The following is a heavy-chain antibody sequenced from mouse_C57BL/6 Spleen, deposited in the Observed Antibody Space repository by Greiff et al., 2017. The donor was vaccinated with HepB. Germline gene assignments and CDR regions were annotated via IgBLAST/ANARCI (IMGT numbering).Heavy chain of an antibody. CDR2: ISSGSSTI. J-gene: IGHJ2*01. CDR3: AGLGGSSYYFDY. Sequence: DVQLVESGGGLVKPGGSLKLSCAASGFTFSDYGMHWVRQAPEKGLEWVAYISSGSSTIYYADTVKGRFTISRDNAKNSLFLQMTSLRSEDTAMYYCAGLGGSSYYFDYWGQGTTLTVSS. CDR1: GFTFSDYG. D-gene: IGHD1-1*01. V-gene: IGHV5-17*01.